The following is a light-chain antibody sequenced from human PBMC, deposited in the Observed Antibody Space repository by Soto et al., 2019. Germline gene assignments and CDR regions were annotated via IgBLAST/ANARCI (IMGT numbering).Light chain of an antibody. J-gene: IGLJ1*01. CDR1: NSDVGSYNL. CDR3: CSYAGSSTQSYV. V-gene: IGLV2-23*02. Sequence: SVLTQPASVSGSPGQSITISCTGTNSDVGSYNLVSWYQQHPGKVPKVIIYEVSERPSGVSDRFSGSKSGNTASLMISGLQAEDEADYYCCSYAGSSTQSYVFGSGTKVTVL. CDR2: EVS.